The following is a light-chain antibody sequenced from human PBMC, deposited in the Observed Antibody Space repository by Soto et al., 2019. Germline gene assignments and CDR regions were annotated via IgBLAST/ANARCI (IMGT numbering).Light chain of an antibody. CDR2: GNS. V-gene: IGLV1-40*01. J-gene: IGLJ2*01. Sequence: QSVLTQPPSVSGAPGQRVTISCTGSSSNIGAGYDVHWYQQLPGTAPKLLIYGNSNRPSGVPDRFSGSKSGTSASLAITGLQAEDEADYYCQSYDSSLSGSSVVFGGGIKLTVL. CDR1: SSNIGAGYD. CDR3: QSYDSSLSGSSVV.